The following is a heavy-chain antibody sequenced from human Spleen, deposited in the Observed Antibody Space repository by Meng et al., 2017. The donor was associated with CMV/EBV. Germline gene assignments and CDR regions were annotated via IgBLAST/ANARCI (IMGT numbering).Heavy chain of an antibody. CDR2: ISGYDGDT. V-gene: IGHV1-18*01. J-gene: IGHJ4*02. Sequence: ASVKVSCKASGYTFTSYGISWVRQAPGQGLEWMGWISGYDGDTNYAQKLQDRVTMTTDISTSTAYMELRSLRSDDTAVYYCARSRWLGDPDFDYWGQGTLVTVSS. CDR3: ARSRWLGDPDFDY. D-gene: IGHD3-16*01. CDR1: GYTFTSYG.